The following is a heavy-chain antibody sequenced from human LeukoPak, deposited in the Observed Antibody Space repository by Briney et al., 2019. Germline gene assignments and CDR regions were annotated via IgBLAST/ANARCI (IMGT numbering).Heavy chain of an antibody. CDR3: ASGGGNYDFWSARLNY. Sequence: GGSLRLSCAASGFTVSSNYMSWVRQAPGKGLEWVSVIYSGGSTYYADSVKGRFTISTDNSKNTLYLQMNSLRAEDTAVYYCASGGGNYDFWSARLNYWGQGTLVTVSS. CDR1: GFTVSSNY. CDR2: IYSGGST. V-gene: IGHV3-53*01. D-gene: IGHD3-3*01. J-gene: IGHJ4*02.